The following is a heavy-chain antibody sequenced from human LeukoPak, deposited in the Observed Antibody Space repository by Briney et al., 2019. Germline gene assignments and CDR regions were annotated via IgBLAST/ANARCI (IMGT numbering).Heavy chain of an antibody. CDR2: IYHTGST. CDR1: GYSLSSDKY. V-gene: IGHV4-38-2*01. CDR3: ARSHSGWQGHNDWFDP. J-gene: IGHJ5*02. Sequence: SDTLSLTCEVSGYSLSSDKYWGRIRQPPGKGLEWIGTIYHTGSTFYNPSLKSRVSISVDTSKNQFSLRFTSVTAADTAIYYCARSHSGWQGHNDWFDPWGQGTLVTVSS. D-gene: IGHD6-19*01.